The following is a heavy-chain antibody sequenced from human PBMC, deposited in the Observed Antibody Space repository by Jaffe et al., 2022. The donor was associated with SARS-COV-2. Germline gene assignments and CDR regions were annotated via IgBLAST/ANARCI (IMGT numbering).Heavy chain of an antibody. CDR1: GGSISSSSYY. CDR2: IYYSGST. CDR3: ASWGGPYYYDSSGYDFDY. V-gene: IGHV4-39*01. Sequence: QLQLQESGPGLVKPSETLSLTCTVSGGSISSSSYYWGWIRQPPGKGLEWIGSIYYSGSTYYNPSLKSRVTISVDTSKNQFSLKLSSVTAADTAVYYCASWGGPYYYDSSGYDFDYWGQGTLVTVSS. J-gene: IGHJ4*02. D-gene: IGHD3-22*01.